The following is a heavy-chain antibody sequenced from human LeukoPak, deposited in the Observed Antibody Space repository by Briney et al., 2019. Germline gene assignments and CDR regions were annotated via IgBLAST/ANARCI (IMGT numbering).Heavy chain of an antibody. Sequence: SETLSLTCTVSGGSISSYYWSWIRQPPGKGLEWIGYIYYSGSTNYNPSLKSRVTISVDTSKSQFSLKLSSVTAADTAVYYCARDTRGYSSGWSNWFDPWGQGTLVTVSS. V-gene: IGHV4-59*01. D-gene: IGHD6-19*01. CDR2: IYYSGST. CDR1: GGSISSYY. J-gene: IGHJ5*02. CDR3: ARDTRGYSSGWSNWFDP.